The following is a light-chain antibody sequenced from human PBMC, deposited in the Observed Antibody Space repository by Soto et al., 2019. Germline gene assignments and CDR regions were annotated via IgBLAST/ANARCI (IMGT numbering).Light chain of an antibody. J-gene: IGKJ1*01. CDR1: QSVSSSY. V-gene: IGKV3-20*01. Sequence: EIVLTQSPGTLSLSPGERATLSCRASQSVSSSYLAWYQQKPGQAPRPLIYGASSRAIGIPDRFRGTGSGTDFTLTICSLEAEDLAVYYCQQYGSSAWTFGHGTEV. CDR3: QQYGSSAWT. CDR2: GAS.